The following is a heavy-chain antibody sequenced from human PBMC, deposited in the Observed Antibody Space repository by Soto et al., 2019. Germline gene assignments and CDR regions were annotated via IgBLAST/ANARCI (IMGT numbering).Heavy chain of an antibody. J-gene: IGHJ4*02. D-gene: IGHD6-13*01. V-gene: IGHV4-59*01. CDR1: GGSIRTYS. CDR3: ARRGYSSSWSYFDY. CDR2: IDYSGST. Sequence: QVQLQESGPGLVKPSETLSLTCTVSGGSIRTYSWRWIRPPPGKGLEWIAYIDYSGSTNYNPSLKSRVTISVDTSKGQLSLKLSSVTAADTAVYDCARRGYSSSWSYFDYWGQGNLVTVSS.